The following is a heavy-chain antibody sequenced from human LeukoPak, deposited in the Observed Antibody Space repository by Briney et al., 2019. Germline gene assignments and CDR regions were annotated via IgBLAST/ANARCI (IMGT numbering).Heavy chain of an antibody. J-gene: IGHJ4*02. V-gene: IGHV3-30-3*01. CDR3: VRGRTTGYSSGWSPSYYFDY. CDR1: GFTFSSYA. CDR2: ISYDGSNK. Sequence: GGSLRLSCAASGFTFSSYAMHWVRQAPGKGLEWVAVISYDGSNKYYADSVKGRFTISRDNSKNTLYLQMNSLRAEDTAVYYCVRGRTTGYSSGWSPSYYFDYWGQGTLVTVSS. D-gene: IGHD6-19*01.